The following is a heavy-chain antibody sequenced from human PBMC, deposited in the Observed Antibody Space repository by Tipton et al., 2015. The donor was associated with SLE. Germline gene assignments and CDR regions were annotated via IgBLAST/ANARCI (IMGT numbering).Heavy chain of an antibody. V-gene: IGHV4-61*02. J-gene: IGHJ4*02. CDR3: ARDPYYYDSSGYFYFDY. D-gene: IGHD3-22*01. Sequence: TLSLTCTVTGGSISSGSYYWSWIRQPAGKVPEWIGRIYTSGSTNYNPSLKSRVTISVDTSKNQFSLKLSPVTAADTAVYYCARDPYYYDSSGYFYFDYWGQGTLVTVSS. CDR1: GGSISSGSYY. CDR2: IYTSGST.